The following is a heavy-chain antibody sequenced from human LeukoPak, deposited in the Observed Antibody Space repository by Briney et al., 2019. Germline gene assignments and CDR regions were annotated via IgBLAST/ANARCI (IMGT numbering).Heavy chain of an antibody. Sequence: GGSLRLSCAASGFTFSSYAMRWVRQAPGKGLEWVAVISYDGSNKYYADSVKGRFTISRDNSKNTLYLQMNSLRAEDTAVYYCAREGGHDYGDCFDYWGQGTLVTVSS. D-gene: IGHD4-17*01. V-gene: IGHV3-30-3*01. J-gene: IGHJ4*02. CDR1: GFTFSSYA. CDR2: ISYDGSNK. CDR3: AREGGHDYGDCFDY.